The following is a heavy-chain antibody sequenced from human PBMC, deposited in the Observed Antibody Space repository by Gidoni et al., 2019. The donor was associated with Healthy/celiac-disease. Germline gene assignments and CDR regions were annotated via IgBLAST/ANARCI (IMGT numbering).Heavy chain of an antibody. CDR3: AKGGQQWLTKFDY. CDR2: ISWNSGSI. J-gene: IGHJ4*02. Sequence: EVQLVESGGGLAQPGRSLRLSCAASGFPFDDYAMHWVRQAPGKGLEWGSGISWNSGSIGYADSVKGRFTISRDNAKNSLYLQMNSLRAEDTALYYCAKGGQQWLTKFDYWGQGTLVTVSS. CDR1: GFPFDDYA. V-gene: IGHV3-9*01. D-gene: IGHD6-19*01.